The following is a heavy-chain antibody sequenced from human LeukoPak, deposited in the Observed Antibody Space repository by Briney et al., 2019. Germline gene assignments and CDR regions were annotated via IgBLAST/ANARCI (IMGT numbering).Heavy chain of an antibody. J-gene: IGHJ4*02. CDR1: GGSFSGYY. CDR2: INHSGST. CDR3: ASPSSIAAS. V-gene: IGHV4-34*01. Sequence: PSETLSLTCAVYGGSFSGYYWSWIRQPPGKGLEWIGEINHSGSTNYNPSLKSRVTISVDTSKNQFSLRLSSVTAADTAVYCCASPSSIAASWGQGTLVTVSS. D-gene: IGHD6-6*01.